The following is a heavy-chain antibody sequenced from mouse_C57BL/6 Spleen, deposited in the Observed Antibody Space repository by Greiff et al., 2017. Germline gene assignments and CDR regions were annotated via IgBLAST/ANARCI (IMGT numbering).Heavy chain of an antibody. CDR2: ISSGGDYI. CDR3: TRGLTGDY. D-gene: IGHD4-1*01. V-gene: IGHV5-9-1*02. CDR1: GFTFSSYA. J-gene: IGHJ2*01. Sequence: EVQLVESGEGLVKPGGSLKLSCAASGFTFSSYAMSWVRQTPEKRLEWVAYISSGGDYIYYADTVKGRFPISRDNARTTLYRQMSSLKAEDTAMYYCTRGLTGDYWGQGTTLTVSS.